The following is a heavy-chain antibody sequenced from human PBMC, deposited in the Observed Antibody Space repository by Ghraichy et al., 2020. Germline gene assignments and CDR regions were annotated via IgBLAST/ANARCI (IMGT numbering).Heavy chain of an antibody. J-gene: IGHJ4*02. CDR3: ARAVQWLVDY. Sequence: GGSLRLTCAASGFTFSSYAMHWVRQAPGKGLEWVAVISYDGSNKYYADSVKGRFTISRDNSKNTLYLQMNSLRAEDTAVYYCARAVQWLVDYWGQGTLVTVSS. D-gene: IGHD6-19*01. CDR2: ISYDGSNK. V-gene: IGHV3-30*04. CDR1: GFTFSSYA.